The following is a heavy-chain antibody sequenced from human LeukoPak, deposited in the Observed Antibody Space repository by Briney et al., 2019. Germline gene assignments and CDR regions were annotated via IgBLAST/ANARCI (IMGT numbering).Heavy chain of an antibody. D-gene: IGHD2-15*01. V-gene: IGHV3-11*06. CDR1: GFTFSDYY. J-gene: IGHJ4*02. CDR3: ARRDCSGGSCYGFDY. CDR2: ISSSSRYT. Sequence: GGSLRLSCAASGFTFSDYYMSWIRQAPGKGLEWVSYISSSSRYTNYADSVKGRFTISRDNAKNSLYLQMNSLRAEDTAVYYCARRDCSGGSCYGFDYWGQGTLVTVSS.